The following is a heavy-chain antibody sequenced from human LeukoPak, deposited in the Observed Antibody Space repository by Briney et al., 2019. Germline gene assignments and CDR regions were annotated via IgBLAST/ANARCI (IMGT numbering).Heavy chain of an antibody. V-gene: IGHV4-4*07. CDR2: IYTSGST. J-gene: IGHJ4*02. Sequence: GSLRLSCAASGFTFSSYAMSWIRQPAGKGLEWIGRIYTSGSTNYNPSLKSRVTMSVDTSKNQFSLKLSSVTAADTAVYYCAREPNPPYFDYWGQGTLVTVSS. D-gene: IGHD7-27*01. CDR3: AREPNPPYFDY. CDR1: GFTFSSYA.